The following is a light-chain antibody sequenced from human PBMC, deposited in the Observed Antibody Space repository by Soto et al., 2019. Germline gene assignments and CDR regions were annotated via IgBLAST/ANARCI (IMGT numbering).Light chain of an antibody. CDR2: LGS. J-gene: IGKJ1*01. Sequence: DIVLTQSPLSLPVTPGEPASISCRSSQSLLHSNGNIYLDWYLQKPGQSPQLLLYLGSIRASGVPDRFSGSGTGTEFTLKITRVEAEDVGVYYCMQAIQAPRTFGLGTKVEI. CDR1: QSLLHSNGNIY. CDR3: MQAIQAPRT. V-gene: IGKV2-28*01.